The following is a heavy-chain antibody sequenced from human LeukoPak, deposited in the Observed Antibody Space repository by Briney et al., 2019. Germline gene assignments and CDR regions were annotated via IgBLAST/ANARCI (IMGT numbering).Heavy chain of an antibody. D-gene: IGHD1-26*01. V-gene: IGHV3-21*01. J-gene: IGHJ4*02. Sequence: GGALRLSCAASRFTFSVYGMHWVRQAPGKGLEWVSSISRSSSYIYYADAVKGRFTISRDNATNYLYLQINSLRAEDPAVYYCARLTGSLTTLGAVDYSRQATMVTVSS. CDR1: RFTFSVYG. CDR3: ARLTGSLTTLGAVDY. CDR2: ISRSSSYI.